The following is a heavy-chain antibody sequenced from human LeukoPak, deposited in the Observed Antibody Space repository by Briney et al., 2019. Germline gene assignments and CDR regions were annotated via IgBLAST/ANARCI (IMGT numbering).Heavy chain of an antibody. V-gene: IGHV1-2*02. Sequence: GASVKVSCKASGYTFTGYYMHWVRQAPGQGLEWMGWINPNSGGTNYAQKFQGRVTTTRDTSISTAYMELSRLRSDDTAVYYCARVLRGIAAAGTRWFDPWGQGTLVTVSS. CDR1: GYTFTGYY. J-gene: IGHJ5*02. CDR3: ARVLRGIAAAGTRWFDP. D-gene: IGHD6-13*01. CDR2: INPNSGGT.